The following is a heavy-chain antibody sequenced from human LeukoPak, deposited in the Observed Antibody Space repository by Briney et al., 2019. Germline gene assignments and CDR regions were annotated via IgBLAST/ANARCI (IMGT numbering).Heavy chain of an antibody. J-gene: IGHJ4*02. CDR2: ISSSGSTI. CDR1: GFTFRSYW. D-gene: IGHD6-13*01. V-gene: IGHV3-48*04. Sequence: GGSLRLSCAASGFTFRSYWMSWVRQAPGKGLEWVSYISSSGSTIYYADSVKGRFTISRDNAKNSLYLQMNSLRAEDTAVYYCAREGIAAAGHDYWGQGTLVTVSS. CDR3: AREGIAAAGHDY.